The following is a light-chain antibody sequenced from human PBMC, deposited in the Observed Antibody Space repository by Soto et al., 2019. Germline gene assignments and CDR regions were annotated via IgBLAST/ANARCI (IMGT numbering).Light chain of an antibody. CDR1: QRVSIW. CDR3: QQYNRGSRT. V-gene: IGKV1-5*01. CDR2: DAS. J-gene: IGKJ1*01. Sequence: DIVMTQSPPTLSASVGDRATITCRASQRVSIWVAWYQQRTGKAPKVMIYDASVLERGVPSRFSGSSSGTEFTLIISSLQPDDFATDYCQQYNRGSRTFGQGTKVEIK.